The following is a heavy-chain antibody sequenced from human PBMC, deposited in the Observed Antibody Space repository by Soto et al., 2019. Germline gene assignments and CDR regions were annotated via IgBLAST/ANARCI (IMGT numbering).Heavy chain of an antibody. D-gene: IGHD3-22*01. J-gene: IGHJ4*02. CDR2: ISYDGSNK. V-gene: IGHV3-30*03. CDR3: ARGYPWEDNSGSYPYYFAF. CDR1: GFTFSSYG. Sequence: GGSLRLSCAASGFTFSSYGMHWVRQAPGKGLEWVAVISYDGSNKYYADSVKGRFTISRDNSKNTLYLQMNSLRAEDTAVYYCARGYPWEDNSGSYPYYFAFWGQGTLVTVS.